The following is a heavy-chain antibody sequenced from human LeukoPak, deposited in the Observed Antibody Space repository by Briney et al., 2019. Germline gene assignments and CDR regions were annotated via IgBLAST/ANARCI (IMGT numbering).Heavy chain of an antibody. CDR2: INPSGGST. V-gene: IGHV1-46*01. Sequence: GASVKVSCKASGYTFTSYYMHWVRQAPGQGLEWMGIINPSGGSTSYAQKFQGRVTMTRDTSTSTVYMELSSLRSEDTAVYYCARFPPREGSNDFGDYWGQGTLVTVSS. J-gene: IGHJ4*02. D-gene: IGHD3-3*01. CDR3: ARFPPREGSNDFGDY. CDR1: GYTFTSYY.